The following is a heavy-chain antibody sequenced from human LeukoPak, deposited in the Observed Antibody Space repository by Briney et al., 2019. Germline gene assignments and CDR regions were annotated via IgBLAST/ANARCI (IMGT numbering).Heavy chain of an antibody. V-gene: IGHV1-2*02. D-gene: IGHD1-26*01. Sequence: ASVKVSCKASGYTFTGYYMHWVRQAPGQGLEWMGWINPNSGGTNYAQKFQGRVTMTRDTSISTAYMELRRLRSDDTAVYYCAREGAGIVGTTTIDYWGQGALVTVSS. J-gene: IGHJ4*02. CDR3: AREGAGIVGTTTIDY. CDR2: INPNSGGT. CDR1: GYTFTGYY.